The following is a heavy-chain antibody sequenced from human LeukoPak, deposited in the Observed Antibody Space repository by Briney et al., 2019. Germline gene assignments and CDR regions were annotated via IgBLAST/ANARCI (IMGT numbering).Heavy chain of an antibody. CDR2: IYYSGST. V-gene: IGHV4-59*08. D-gene: IGHD4-17*01. CDR3: ARATVPAFDI. J-gene: IGHJ3*02. Sequence: SETLSLTCAVYGGSFSGYYWSWIRQPPGKGLEWIGYIYYSGSTNYNPSLKSRVTISVDTSRNQFSLKLSSVTAADTAVYYCARATVPAFDIWGQGTMVTVSS. CDR1: GGSFSGYY.